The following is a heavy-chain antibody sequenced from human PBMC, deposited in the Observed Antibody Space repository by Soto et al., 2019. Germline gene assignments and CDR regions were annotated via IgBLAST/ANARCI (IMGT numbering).Heavy chain of an antibody. Sequence: ASVKVSCKASGYIFTAYSMHWVRQAPGQGLEWLGWINPNSGDTIYAQKFQDRVTMTCDTSVSTAYLEQSSLSSDDTALYYCAREASAVVSLDYWGQGTLVTVSS. J-gene: IGHJ4*02. CDR2: INPNSGDT. CDR1: GYIFTAYS. CDR3: AREASAVVSLDY. D-gene: IGHD2-15*01. V-gene: IGHV1-2*02.